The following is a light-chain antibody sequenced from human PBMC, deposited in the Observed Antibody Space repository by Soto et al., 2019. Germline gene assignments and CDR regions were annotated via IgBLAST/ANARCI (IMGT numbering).Light chain of an antibody. CDR1: SSDVGGYNY. CDR3: SSYTSSSTILE. J-gene: IGLJ3*02. Sequence: QSVLTQPASVSGSPGQSITISCTGTSSDVGGYNYVSWYQQHPGKAPKLMIYDVSNRPSGVSNRFSGSKSGNTASLTISGLQAEDEADYYCSSYTSSSTILEFGGGTKLTVL. CDR2: DVS. V-gene: IGLV2-14*01.